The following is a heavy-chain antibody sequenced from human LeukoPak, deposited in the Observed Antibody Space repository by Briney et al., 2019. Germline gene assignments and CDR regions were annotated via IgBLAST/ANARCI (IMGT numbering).Heavy chain of an antibody. D-gene: IGHD6-13*01. Sequence: SETLSLTCTVSGGSISSSSYYWGWIRQPPGKGLEWIGSIYYSGSTHYNPSLKSRVTISVDTSKNQFSLKLSSVTAADTAVYYCAKQQLVLYYYYGMDVWGQGTTVTVSS. CDR1: GGSISSSSYY. J-gene: IGHJ6*02. CDR3: AKQQLVLYYYYGMDV. V-gene: IGHV4-39*01. CDR2: IYYSGST.